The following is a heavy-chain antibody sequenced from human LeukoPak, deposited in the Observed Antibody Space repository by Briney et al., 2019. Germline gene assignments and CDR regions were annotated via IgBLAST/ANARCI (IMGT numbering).Heavy chain of an antibody. CDR2: IYYDGNNK. Sequence: GRSLRLSCAASGFTLTSHGIHWVRQAPGKGLQWVAVIYYDGNNKFYADSVKGRFTISRDTSKNTLYLEMNSLRAEDTAVYYCARDYYTSGSTPDYWGQGTLVTVSS. CDR1: GFTLTSHG. J-gene: IGHJ4*02. D-gene: IGHD3-10*01. V-gene: IGHV3-33*01. CDR3: ARDYYTSGSTPDY.